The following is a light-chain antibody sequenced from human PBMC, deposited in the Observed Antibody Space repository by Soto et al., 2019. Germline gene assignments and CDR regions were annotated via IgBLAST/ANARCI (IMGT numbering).Light chain of an antibody. J-gene: IGKJ4*01. CDR3: QQFDNWPLT. V-gene: IGKV3-15*01. CDR1: QSVSSN. Sequence: EIVMTQSPATLSVSPGERATLSCRASQSVSSNLAWYQRKPGQAPRLLIYGASTRATGIPARFSGSGSGADFTLTISSLQSEDFAVYYCQQFDNWPLTFSGGTKVEI. CDR2: GAS.